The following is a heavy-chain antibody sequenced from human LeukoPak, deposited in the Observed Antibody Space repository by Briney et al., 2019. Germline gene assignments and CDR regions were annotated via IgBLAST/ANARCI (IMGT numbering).Heavy chain of an antibody. CDR3: ASLGYYYSGDY. D-gene: IGHD3-22*01. CDR2: IYHSGSS. Sequence: PSETLSLTCAVSGGSISTGNWWSWVRPSPDKGLEWIGEIYHSGSSNYNPSLKSRVTMSIDNSKHHFSLSLTSVTAADTAVYYCASLGYYYSGDYWGQGTLVTVSS. V-gene: IGHV4-4*02. CDR1: GGSISTGNW. J-gene: IGHJ4*02.